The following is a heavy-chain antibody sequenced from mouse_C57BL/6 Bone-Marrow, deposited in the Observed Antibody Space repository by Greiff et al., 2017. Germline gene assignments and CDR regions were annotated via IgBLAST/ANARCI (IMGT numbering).Heavy chain of an antibody. V-gene: IGHV1-66*01. J-gene: IGHJ3*01. D-gene: IGHD1-2*01. CDR2: IYPGSGNT. CDR1: GYSFTSYY. CDR3: ARSLLRLLAY. Sequence: QVHVKQSGPELVKPGASVKISCKASGYSFTSYYIHWVKQRPGQGLEWIGWIYPGSGNTKYNEKFKGKATLTADTSSSTAYMQLSSLTSEDSAVYYCARSLLRLLAYWGQGTLVTVSA.